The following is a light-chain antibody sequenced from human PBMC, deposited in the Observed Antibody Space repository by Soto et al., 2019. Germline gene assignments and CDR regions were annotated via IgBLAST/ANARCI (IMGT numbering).Light chain of an antibody. CDR2: EVS. V-gene: IGLV2-14*01. CDR3: TSFTTTNIRV. Sequence: QSALTQPASVSGSPGQSITISCTGTSSDIGVYNYVSWYQQHPGKAPKLVICEVSNRPSGVSSSFSGSKSGNTASLTISGLRAEDEADYYCTSFTTTNIRVFDGGTKVTVL. J-gene: IGLJ3*02. CDR1: SSDIGVYNY.